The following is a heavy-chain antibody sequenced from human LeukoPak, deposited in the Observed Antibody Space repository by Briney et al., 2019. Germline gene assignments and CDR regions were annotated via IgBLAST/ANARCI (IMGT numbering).Heavy chain of an antibody. D-gene: IGHD3-16*02. V-gene: IGHV4-39*01. CDR2: IYYSGST. CDR1: GGSISSSSYY. Sequence: SETLSLTCTVSGGSISSSSYYWGWIRQPPGKGLEWIGSIYYSGSTYYNPSLKSRVTISVDTSKNQFPLKLSSVTAADTAVYYCARHEEMITFGGVIASYYFDYWGQGTLVTVSS. J-gene: IGHJ4*02. CDR3: ARHEEMITFGGVIASYYFDY.